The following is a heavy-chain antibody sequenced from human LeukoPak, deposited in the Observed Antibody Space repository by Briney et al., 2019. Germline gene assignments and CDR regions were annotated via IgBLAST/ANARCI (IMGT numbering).Heavy chain of an antibody. V-gene: IGHV3-23*01. D-gene: IGHD6-19*01. CDR2: IRGSGGDT. CDR1: GFTFSSYE. CDR3: AKERYISGWSDSFDY. J-gene: IGHJ4*02. Sequence: PGGSLRLSCAASGFTFSSYEMNWVRQAPGKGLEWVSSIRGSGGDTYYADSVRGRFTISRDNSKNTLYLQMDSLRAEDTAVYYCAKERYISGWSDSFDYWGQGTLVTVSS.